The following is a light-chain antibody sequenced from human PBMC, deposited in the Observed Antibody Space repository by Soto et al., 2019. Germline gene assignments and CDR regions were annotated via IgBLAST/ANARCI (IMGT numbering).Light chain of an antibody. Sequence: QSALTQPASVSGSLGQSITISCTGTSSDVGSYSLVSWYQHHPGNAPKVLIYEGSERPSGVSNRFSGSKSGNTASLTISGLQAEDEADYYCCSYADSFTVLFGGGTKLTVL. J-gene: IGLJ3*02. V-gene: IGLV2-23*01. CDR2: EGS. CDR3: CSYADSFTVL. CDR1: SSDVGSYSL.